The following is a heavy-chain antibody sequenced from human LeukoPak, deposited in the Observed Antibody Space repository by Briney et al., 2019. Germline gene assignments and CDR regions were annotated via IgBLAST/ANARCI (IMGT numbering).Heavy chain of an antibody. CDR2: INPNSGGT. J-gene: IGHJ4*02. Sequence: ASVKVSCKAFGYTFTSNYMHWVRQAPGQGLEWMGWINPNSGGTNYAQKFQGRVTMTRDTSITTAYMEMSRLRSDDTALYYCARSPHILTGENFDYWGQGTLVTVSS. CDR1: GYTFTSNY. D-gene: IGHD3-9*01. CDR3: ARSPHILTGENFDY. V-gene: IGHV1-2*02.